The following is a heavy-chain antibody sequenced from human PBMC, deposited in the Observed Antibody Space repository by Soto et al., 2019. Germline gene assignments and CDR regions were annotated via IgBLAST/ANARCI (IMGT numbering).Heavy chain of an antibody. CDR1: GGPFSNFA. V-gene: IGHV1-69*13. J-gene: IGHJ6*02. CDR2: IIPMFPTT. D-gene: IGHD2-15*01. Sequence: SSVKVSCKASGGPFSNFAISWVRQAPGQGLEWMGGIIPMFPTTNYAQKFRGRVTITADESTRTAYMEMRSLRSEDTAVYFCARTFYPATGDSGDPVYGMDVWGQGTTVTVSS. CDR3: ARTFYPATGDSGDPVYGMDV.